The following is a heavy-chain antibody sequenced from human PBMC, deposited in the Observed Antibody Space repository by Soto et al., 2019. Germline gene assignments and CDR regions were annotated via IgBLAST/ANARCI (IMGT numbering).Heavy chain of an antibody. J-gene: IGHJ4*02. CDR2: INHSGST. V-gene: IGHV4-34*01. CDR1: GGSFSGYY. CDR3: ARGVHSSSWYDY. D-gene: IGHD6-13*01. Sequence: QVQLQQWGAGLLKPSETLSLTCAVYGGSFSGYYWSWIRQPPGKGLEWIGEINHSGSTNYNPSLKSRVTRSVDTSKNQCSLKLSSVTAADTAVYDWARGVHSSSWYDYGGQGTLVTVSS.